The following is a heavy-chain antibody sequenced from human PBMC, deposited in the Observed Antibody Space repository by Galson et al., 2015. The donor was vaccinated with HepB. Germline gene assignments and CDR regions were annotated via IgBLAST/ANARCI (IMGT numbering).Heavy chain of an antibody. V-gene: IGHV3-7*01. CDR2: IKEDGSEN. CDR3: AREELASRWKSYGTYCCGYYMDV. J-gene: IGHJ6*03. D-gene: IGHD3-16*01. Sequence: SLRLSCAASGFTFSNYWMTWVRQAPGRGLEWVANIKEDGSENYYVDSVKGRFTISRDNAKNSLYLQMDSLRADDTAVYYCAREELASRWKSYGTYCCGYYMDVWGQGTPVTVSS. CDR1: GFTFSNYW.